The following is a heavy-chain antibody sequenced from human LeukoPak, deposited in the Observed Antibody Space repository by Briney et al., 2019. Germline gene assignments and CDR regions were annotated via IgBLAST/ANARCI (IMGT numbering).Heavy chain of an antibody. V-gene: IGHV3-15*01. CDR1: GFTFSKAW. CDR2: IKSKIDGGTI. Sequence: PGGSLRLSCAASGFTFSKAWMSWVRQAPGKGLEWVGRIKSKIDGGTIEYAAPVKGRFTISRDDSKNTQYLQMNSLKTEDTAVYYCTTDGYCSGGNCYSFDNWGQGTLVTVSS. CDR3: TTDGYCSGGNCYSFDN. J-gene: IGHJ4*02. D-gene: IGHD2-15*01.